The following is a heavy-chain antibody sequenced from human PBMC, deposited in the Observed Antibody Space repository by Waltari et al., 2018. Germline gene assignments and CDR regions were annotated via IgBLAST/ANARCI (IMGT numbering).Heavy chain of an antibody. CDR3: ASRDYDFWSGYSSFWAFDI. Sequence: QVQLQESGPGLVKHSEALSLTCTVSGYSISSGYYWGWIRQPPGKGLEWIGSIYHSGSTYYNPSLKSRVTISVDTSKNQFSLKLSSVTAADTAVYYCASRDYDFWSGYSSFWAFDIWGQGTMVTVSS. D-gene: IGHD3-3*01. CDR1: GYSISSGYY. V-gene: IGHV4-38-2*02. CDR2: IYHSGST. J-gene: IGHJ3*02.